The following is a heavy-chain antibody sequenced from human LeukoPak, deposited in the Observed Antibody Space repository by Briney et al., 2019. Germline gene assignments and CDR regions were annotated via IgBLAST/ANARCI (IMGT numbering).Heavy chain of an antibody. Sequence: GGSLRLSRVDSGFNSEDHGMHWVPQAPGKGLEWVSGIYWSSSGTGYADSVKGRFTVSRDSAKNSLYLQMNSLRPEDTALYYCVKDMNPGGADVWGQGTTVTVSS. CDR2: IYWSSSGT. CDR1: GFNSEDHG. J-gene: IGHJ6*02. D-gene: IGHD3-10*01. CDR3: VKDMNPGGADV. V-gene: IGHV3-9*02.